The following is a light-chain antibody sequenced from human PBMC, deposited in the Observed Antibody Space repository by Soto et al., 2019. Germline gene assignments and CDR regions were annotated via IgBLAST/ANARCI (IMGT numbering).Light chain of an antibody. CDR2: GAS. J-gene: IGKJ1*01. CDR1: QSVSSSY. V-gene: IGKV3-20*01. Sequence: YRGALALSVDLGGSRFFKNSQSVSSSYLAWYQQKPGQAPGLLIYGASSRATGIPDRFSGSGVGTDFTLNMRRLEPEDFGVYYCQKYGRSPWTSGQGTKVDIK. CDR3: QKYGRSPWT.